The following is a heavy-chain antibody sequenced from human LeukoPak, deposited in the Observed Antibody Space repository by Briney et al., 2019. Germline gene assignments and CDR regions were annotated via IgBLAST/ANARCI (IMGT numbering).Heavy chain of an antibody. Sequence: SETLSLTCSVSGASISSYYWSWIRQPPGKGLEWIGYIYNSRSTNYNPSLRSRATISVDTSKNQFSLKLSSVTAADTAVYYCAGTEHYYFYYGMDVWGQGTTVTVSS. V-gene: IGHV4-4*09. CDR2: IYNSRST. CDR3: AGTEHYYFYYGMDV. CDR1: GASISSYY. J-gene: IGHJ6*02.